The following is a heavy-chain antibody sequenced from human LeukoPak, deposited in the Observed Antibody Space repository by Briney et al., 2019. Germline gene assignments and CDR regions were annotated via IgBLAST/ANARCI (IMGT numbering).Heavy chain of an antibody. Sequence: PSETLSLTCTVSGGSVSSGSYYWSWIRQPPGKGLEWIGYIYYSGSTNYNPSLKSRVTISVDTSKNQFSLKLSSVTAADTAVYCCAREIYGDYQFDYWGQGTLVTVSS. CDR2: IYYSGST. V-gene: IGHV4-61*01. CDR1: GGSVSSGSYY. J-gene: IGHJ4*02. D-gene: IGHD4-17*01. CDR3: AREIYGDYQFDY.